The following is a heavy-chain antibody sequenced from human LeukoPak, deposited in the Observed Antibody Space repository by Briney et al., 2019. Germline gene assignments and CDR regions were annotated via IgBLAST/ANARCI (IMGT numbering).Heavy chain of an antibody. CDR1: GGSFSGYY. J-gene: IGHJ3*02. D-gene: IGHD3-3*01. CDR3: ASMDITIFGVVIISDDAFDI. V-gene: IGHV4-34*01. Sequence: PSETLSLTCAVYGGSFSGYYWSWIRQPPGKGLEWIGEINHSGSTNYNPSLKSRVTISVDTSKNQFSLKLSSVTAADTAVYYCASMDITIFGVVIISDDAFDIWGQGTMVTVSS. CDR2: INHSGST.